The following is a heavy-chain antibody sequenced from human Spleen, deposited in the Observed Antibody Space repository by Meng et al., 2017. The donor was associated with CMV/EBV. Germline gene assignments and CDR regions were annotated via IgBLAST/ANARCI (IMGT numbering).Heavy chain of an antibody. V-gene: IGHV1-69*05. CDR1: GGTFSSYA. CDR3: ARAIAARLDYYYYGMDV. CDR2: IIPIFGTA. Sequence: SVKVSCKASGGTFSSYAISWVRQAPGQGLEWMGGIIPIFGTANYAQKFQGRVTITTDESTSTAYMELSSLRSEDTAVYYCARAIAARLDYYYYGMDVWGQGTTVTVSS. J-gene: IGHJ6*02. D-gene: IGHD6-6*01.